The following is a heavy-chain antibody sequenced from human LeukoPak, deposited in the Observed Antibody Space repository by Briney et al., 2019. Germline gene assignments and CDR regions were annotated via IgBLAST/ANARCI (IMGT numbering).Heavy chain of an antibody. J-gene: IGHJ4*02. V-gene: IGHV4-59*01. D-gene: IGHD3-10*01. CDR1: GGSIGSYY. CDR3: ARARGALDY. Sequence: SETLSLTCTVSGGSIGSYYWSWIRQPPGKGLEWIGYIYYSGSTNYNPPLKSRVTISVDTSKNQFSLKLSSVTAADTAVYYCARARGALDYWGQGTLVTVSS. CDR2: IYYSGST.